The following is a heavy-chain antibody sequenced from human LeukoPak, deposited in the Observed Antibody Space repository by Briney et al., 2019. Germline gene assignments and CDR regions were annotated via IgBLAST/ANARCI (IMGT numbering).Heavy chain of an antibody. J-gene: IGHJ4*02. CDR3: ARVARGCAGVDY. D-gene: IGHD3-10*02. CDR1: GFTFRSNW. V-gene: IGHV3-7*01. Sequence: GGSLTTSCAASGFTFRSNWMSWVRQAPGKGLEWVANIKRDGSEKFQVDSVKGRFTISRDNAENSLYLQMNNLRDEDTAVYFCARVARGCAGVDYSGQGTLVTVSS. CDR2: IKRDGSEK.